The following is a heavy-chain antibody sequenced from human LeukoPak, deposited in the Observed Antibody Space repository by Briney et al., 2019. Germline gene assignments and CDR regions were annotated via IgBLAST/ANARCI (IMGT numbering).Heavy chain of an antibody. V-gene: IGHV1-69*05. J-gene: IGHJ5*02. D-gene: IGHD3-3*01. CDR3: ARDGQYYDFWSGAYNWFDP. CDR2: IIPIFGTA. Sequence: GASVKVSCKASGGTFSSYAISWVRQAPGQGLEWMGGIIPIFGTANYAQKFQGRVTITTDESTSTAYMELSSLRSEDTAVYYCARDGQYYDFWSGAYNWFDPWGQGTLVTVSS. CDR1: GGTFSSYA.